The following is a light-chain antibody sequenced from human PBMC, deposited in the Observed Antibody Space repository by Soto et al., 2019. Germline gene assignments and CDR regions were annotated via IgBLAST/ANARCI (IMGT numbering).Light chain of an antibody. CDR3: MQPLQSWT. Sequence: DIVMTQSPLSLPVTPGEPASISCRSSQSLLHSNGYNYLDWYLQKPGQSPQLLIYLGSYRASGVPDRFSGSGSGTDFTLKIRRVEAEDVGVYYCMQPLQSWTFGQGTKVEIK. V-gene: IGKV2-28*01. CDR1: QSLLHSNGYNY. CDR2: LGS. J-gene: IGKJ1*01.